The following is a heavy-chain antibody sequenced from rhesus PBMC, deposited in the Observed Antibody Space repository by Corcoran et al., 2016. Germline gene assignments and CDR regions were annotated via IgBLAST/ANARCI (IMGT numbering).Heavy chain of an antibody. J-gene: IGHJ4*01. CDR2: IYGSGGGT. Sequence: QVQLQESGPGLVKPSETLSLTCAVSGGSISDDYYWSWIRQPPGTGLEWIGYIYGSGGGTNYNPSLKNRVTISIDTSKNQFSRKLSSVTAADTAVYYCASIVGATLGLSDYWGQGVLVTVSS. CDR3: ASIVGATLGLSDY. D-gene: IGHD1-44*02. CDR1: GGSISDDYY. V-gene: IGHV4-106*01.